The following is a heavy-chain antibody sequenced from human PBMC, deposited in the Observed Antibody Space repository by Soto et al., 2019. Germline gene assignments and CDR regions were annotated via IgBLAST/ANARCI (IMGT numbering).Heavy chain of an antibody. CDR3: ARGLLFLEWLPLGDDYYYGMDV. J-gene: IGHJ6*02. CDR2: ISYDGSNK. CDR1: GFTFSSYA. D-gene: IGHD3-3*01. V-gene: IGHV3-30-3*01. Sequence: GGSLRLSCAASGFTFSSYAMHWVRQAPGKGLEWVAVISYDGSNKYYADSVKGRFTISRDNSKNTLYLQMNSLRAEDTAVYYCARGLLFLEWLPLGDDYYYGMDVWGQGTTVTVSS.